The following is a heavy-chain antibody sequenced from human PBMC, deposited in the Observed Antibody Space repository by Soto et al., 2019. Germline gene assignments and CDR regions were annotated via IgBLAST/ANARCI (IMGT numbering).Heavy chain of an antibody. CDR2: ISYTGDT. D-gene: IGHD1-26*01. CDR3: ARIVVGATVDL. CDR1: GDSVSSDRYF. V-gene: IGHV4-61*01. Sequence: SETLALTCSVSGDSVSSDRYFWTWIRQPPGKGLEWIAYISYTGDTNYNPSLKSRVTISVDTSRNQFSLTLTSVTAADTAVYFCARIVVGATVDLWGQGSLVTVSS. J-gene: IGHJ5*02.